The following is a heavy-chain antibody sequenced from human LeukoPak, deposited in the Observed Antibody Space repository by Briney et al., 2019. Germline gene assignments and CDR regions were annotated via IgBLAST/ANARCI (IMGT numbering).Heavy chain of an antibody. D-gene: IGHD3-16*01. Sequence: GGSLRLSCAASGFTFSSYSMNWVRQAPGKGLEWVSSISSSSSYIYYADSVKGRFTISRDNAKNSLYLQMNSLRAEDTAVYYCARDPLYVHSPPYYFDYWGQGTLVTVSS. V-gene: IGHV3-21*01. CDR3: ARDPLYVHSPPYYFDY. CDR1: GFTFSSYS. J-gene: IGHJ4*02. CDR2: ISSSSSYI.